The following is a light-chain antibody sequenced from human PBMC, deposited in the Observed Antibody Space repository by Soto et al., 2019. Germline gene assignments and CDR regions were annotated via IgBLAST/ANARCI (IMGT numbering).Light chain of an antibody. Sequence: EIVMTQSPATLSVPPGERVTLSCRASESVSNNVAWYQQKPGQAPRLLIYHAITRATGIPARFSGSGSGTELTLTISSLQSEDFAIYYCQQYNNWPLTFGGGTKVEI. V-gene: IGKV3-15*01. J-gene: IGKJ4*01. CDR2: HAI. CDR1: ESVSNN. CDR3: QQYNNWPLT.